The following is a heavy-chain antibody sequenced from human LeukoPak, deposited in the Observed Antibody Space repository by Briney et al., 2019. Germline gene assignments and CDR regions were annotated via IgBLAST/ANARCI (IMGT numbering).Heavy chain of an antibody. CDR3: ARAQLLGRYWFDP. Sequence: ASVKVSCKASGYTFTSYDNNWVRQATGQGLEWMGWMNPNSGNTGYAQKFQGRVTMTRNTSISTAYMELSSLRSEDTAVYYCARAQLLGRYWFDPWGQGTLVTVSS. J-gene: IGHJ5*02. D-gene: IGHD2-2*01. V-gene: IGHV1-8*01. CDR2: MNPNSGNT. CDR1: GYTFTSYD.